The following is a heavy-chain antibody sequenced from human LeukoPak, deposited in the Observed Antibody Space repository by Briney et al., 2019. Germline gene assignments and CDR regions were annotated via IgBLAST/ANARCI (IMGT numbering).Heavy chain of an antibody. CDR1: GYTFTGYY. Sequence: GASVKVSCKASGYTFTGYYMYWVRQAPGQGLEWMGWINPNSGGTNYAQKFQGRVTMTRDTSISTAYMELSRLRSDDTAVYYCATNIRHTVTTNFDYWGQGTLVTVSS. D-gene: IGHD4-17*01. CDR3: ATNIRHTVTTNFDY. CDR2: INPNSGGT. V-gene: IGHV1-2*02. J-gene: IGHJ4*02.